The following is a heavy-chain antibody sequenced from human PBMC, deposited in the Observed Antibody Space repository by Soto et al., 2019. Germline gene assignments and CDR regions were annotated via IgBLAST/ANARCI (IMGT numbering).Heavy chain of an antibody. V-gene: IGHV3-48*03. CDR3: TGPADCVYY. J-gene: IGHJ4*02. CDR1: GFTLSNNE. D-gene: IGHD2-21*02. Sequence: GGSLRLSCVASGFTLSNNEMNWVRQAPGKGLEWVSYISTTSRTIYYADSVKGRFTISRYNAKNSLYRQVNSLRAEDTAIYYCTGPADCVYYWGKGPMFSVSS. CDR2: ISTTSRTI.